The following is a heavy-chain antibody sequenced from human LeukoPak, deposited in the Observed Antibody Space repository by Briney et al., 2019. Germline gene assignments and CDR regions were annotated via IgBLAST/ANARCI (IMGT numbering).Heavy chain of an antibody. CDR2: IGTSSTTI. V-gene: IGHV3-48*01. CDR1: GFTFSSYT. J-gene: IGHJ5*02. Sequence: QSGGSLRLSCAASGFTFSSYTMNWVRQPPGKGLEWVSNIGTSSTTIYYADSVKGRFTISRDNAKNSLYLQMNSLRAEDTAVYYCAKVDGATLFDPWGQGTLVTVSS. D-gene: IGHD1-26*01. CDR3: AKVDGATLFDP.